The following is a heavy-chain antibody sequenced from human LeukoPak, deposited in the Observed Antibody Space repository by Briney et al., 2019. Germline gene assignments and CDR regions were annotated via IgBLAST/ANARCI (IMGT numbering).Heavy chain of an antibody. CDR3: ARDTARTTATNPSAFDI. CDR2: INHSGST. V-gene: IGHV4-34*01. Sequence: SETLSLTCAVYGGSFSGYYWSWIRQPPGKGLEWIGEINHSGSTNYNPSLKSRVTISVDTSKNQFSLKLSSVTAADTAVYYCARDTARTTATNPSAFDIWGQGTMVTVSS. CDR1: GGSFSGYY. J-gene: IGHJ3*02. D-gene: IGHD4-11*01.